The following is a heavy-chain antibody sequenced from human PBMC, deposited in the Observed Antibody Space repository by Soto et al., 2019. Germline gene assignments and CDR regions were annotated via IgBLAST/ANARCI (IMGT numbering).Heavy chain of an antibody. CDR1: GFSFVNYA. V-gene: IGHV3-23*01. J-gene: IGHJ4*02. Sequence: QPGGSLRLSCAASGFSFVNYAMNWLRQAPGKGLEWVSGLSGSGTSTYYADSVKGRFTISRDNSRDTLFLQMNSLTADDTAVYYCAKATTNGGWFNPFDSWGQGXLVTVSS. D-gene: IGHD6-19*01. CDR3: AKATTNGGWFNPFDS. CDR2: LSGSGTST.